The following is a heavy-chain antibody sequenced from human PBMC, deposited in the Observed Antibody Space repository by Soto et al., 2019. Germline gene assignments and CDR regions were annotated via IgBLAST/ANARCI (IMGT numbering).Heavy chain of an antibody. CDR1: GFTFSSEA. Sequence: EVTLRLSCAASGFTFSSEAISWDRQAPGKGREWVSAISGSGVNTYYAASVKGRFTVSRDTSKITLYLHMTSWRAEDTAIYYCANESHTIFVFYWYDLWGQGTLVTVSS. V-gene: IGHV3-23*01. D-gene: IGHD3-3*01. J-gene: IGHJ5*02. CDR3: ANESHTIFVFYWYDL. CDR2: ISGSGVNT.